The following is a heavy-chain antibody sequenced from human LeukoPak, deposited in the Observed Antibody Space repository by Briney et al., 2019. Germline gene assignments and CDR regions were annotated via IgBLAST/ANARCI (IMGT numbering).Heavy chain of an antibody. D-gene: IGHD7-27*01. V-gene: IGHV3-23*01. Sequence: PGGSLRLSCAASGFTFSSYAMSWVRQAPGKGLEWVSAISGSGGSTYYADSVKGRFTISRDNSKNTLYLQMNSLRAEDTAVYYCASPEINLDPRNGDPNYYFDYWGQGTLVTVSS. CDR1: GFTFSSYA. CDR2: ISGSGGST. J-gene: IGHJ4*02. CDR3: ASPEINLDPRNGDPNYYFDY.